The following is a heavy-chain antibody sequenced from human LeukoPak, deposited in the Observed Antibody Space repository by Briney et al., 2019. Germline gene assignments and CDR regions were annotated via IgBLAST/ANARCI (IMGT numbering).Heavy chain of an antibody. J-gene: IGHJ4*02. CDR3: ARSSVTADY. CDR2: IYYSGST. V-gene: IGHV4-30-4*01. CDR1: GGSISSGDYS. D-gene: IGHD2-21*02. Sequence: SETLSLTCTVSGGSISSGDYSWSWIRQPPGKGLECIGYIYYSGSTYYNPSLKSRVTISVDTSKNQFSLKLSSVTAADTAVYYCARSSVTADYWGQGTLVTVSS.